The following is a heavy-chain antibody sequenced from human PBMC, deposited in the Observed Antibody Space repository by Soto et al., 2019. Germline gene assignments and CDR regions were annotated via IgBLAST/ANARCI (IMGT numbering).Heavy chain of an antibody. CDR2: MNPNSGNT. CDR1: GYTFTSYD. Sequence: ASVKVSCKASGYTFTSYDINWVRQATGQGLEWMGWMNPNSGNTGYAQKFQGRVTMTRNTSISTAYMELSSLRSEDTAVYYCARVRTSRYDILTGYHFTYYYYGMDVWGQGTTVTVSS. CDR3: ARVRTSRYDILTGYHFTYYYYGMDV. V-gene: IGHV1-8*01. D-gene: IGHD3-9*01. J-gene: IGHJ6*02.